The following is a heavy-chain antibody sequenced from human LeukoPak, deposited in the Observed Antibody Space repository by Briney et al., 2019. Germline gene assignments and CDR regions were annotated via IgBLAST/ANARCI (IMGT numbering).Heavy chain of an antibody. CDR1: GFTFSSYA. J-gene: IGHJ4*01. CDR3: AKDPGLGATLDY. Sequence: GGSLRLSCAASGFTFSSYAMSWVRQAPGKGLEWVSGISGSGGSTYYADYVKGRFTISRDKSKNTLYLQMNSLRAEDTAVYYCAKDPGLGATLDYWGQEPWSPSPQ. CDR2: ISGSGGST. V-gene: IGHV3-23*01. D-gene: IGHD1-26*01.